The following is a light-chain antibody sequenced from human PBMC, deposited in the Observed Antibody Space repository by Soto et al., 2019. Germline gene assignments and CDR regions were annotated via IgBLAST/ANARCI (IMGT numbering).Light chain of an antibody. Sequence: EIVMTQSPATLSVSPGERATLSCWASQSVTSSYLAWYQQKPGQAPRLLIYGASSRATGIPDRFSGSGSGTDFTLSISRLETEDFAAYYCQQYASSQILTFGGGTKVDIK. J-gene: IGKJ4*01. CDR3: QQYASSQILT. V-gene: IGKV3-20*01. CDR2: GAS. CDR1: QSVTSSY.